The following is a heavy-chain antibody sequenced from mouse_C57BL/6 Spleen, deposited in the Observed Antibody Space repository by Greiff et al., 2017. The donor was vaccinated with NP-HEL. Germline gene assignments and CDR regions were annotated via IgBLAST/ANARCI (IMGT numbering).Heavy chain of an antibody. D-gene: IGHD2-1*01. Sequence: EVMLVESGGGLVQPGGSLKLSCAASGFTFSDYGMAWVRQAPRKGPEWVAFISNLAYSIYYADTVTGRFTISRENAKNTLYLEMSSLRSEDTAMYYCARLYPYYAMDYWGQGTSVTVSS. CDR3: ARLYPYYAMDY. CDR2: ISNLAYSI. CDR1: GFTFSDYG. J-gene: IGHJ4*01. V-gene: IGHV5-15*01.